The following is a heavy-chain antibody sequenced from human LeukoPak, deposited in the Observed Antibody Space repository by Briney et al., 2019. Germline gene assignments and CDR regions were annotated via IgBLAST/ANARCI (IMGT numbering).Heavy chain of an antibody. D-gene: IGHD3-9*01. V-gene: IGHV1-18*04. CDR3: ARWGYDILTGYLYYFDY. CDR2: ISAYNGNT. J-gene: IGHJ4*02. Sequence: ASVKVSCKASGYTFTGYYMHWVRQAPGQGLEWMGWISAYNGNTNYAQKLQGRVTMTTDTSTSTAYMELRSLRSDDTAVYYCARWGYDILTGYLYYFDYWGQGTLVTVSS. CDR1: GYTFTGYY.